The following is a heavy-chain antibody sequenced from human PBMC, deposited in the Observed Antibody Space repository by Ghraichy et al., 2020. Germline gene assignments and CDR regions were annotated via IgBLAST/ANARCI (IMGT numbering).Heavy chain of an antibody. D-gene: IGHD3-16*01. V-gene: IGHV3-53*01. CDR2: IYSGGST. Sequence: GGSLRLSCAASGFTVSSNYMSWVRQAPGKGLEWVSVIYSGGSTYYADSVKGRFTISRDNSKNTLYLQMNSLRAEDTAVYYCASSTIMTTGYYYYYYGMDVWGQGTTVTVSS. J-gene: IGHJ6*02. CDR3: ASSTIMTTGYYYYYYGMDV. CDR1: GFTVSSNY.